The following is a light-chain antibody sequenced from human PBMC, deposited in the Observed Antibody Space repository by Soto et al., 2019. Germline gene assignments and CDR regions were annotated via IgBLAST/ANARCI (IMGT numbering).Light chain of an antibody. Sequence: DIVMTQSPDSLAVSLGERVTINCKSSQSVLYSSNNKNFFGWYQQKPGQPPKLLISWASTRDSGVPDRFSGSGSGTDFTLTISSLQAEDVAVYYCQQYYDVPYTFGQGTRLEI. CDR2: WAS. V-gene: IGKV4-1*01. CDR3: QQYYDVPYT. CDR1: QSVLYSSNNKNF. J-gene: IGKJ2*01.